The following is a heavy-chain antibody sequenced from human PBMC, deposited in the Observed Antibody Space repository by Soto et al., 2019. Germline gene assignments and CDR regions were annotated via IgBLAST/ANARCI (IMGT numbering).Heavy chain of an antibody. CDR1: GFSFDGYA. V-gene: IGHV3-9*01. D-gene: IGHD6-6*01. CDR2: ISWNSGNI. CDR3: VKASTYSSSQGWFDP. J-gene: IGHJ5*02. Sequence: GGSLRLSCAASGFSFDGYAMNWVRQPPGKGLEWVSGISWNSGNIDCADSVKGRFTISRDNAKNSLYLQMNSLRAEDTALYYCVKASTYSSSQGWFDPWGQGTMVTVSS.